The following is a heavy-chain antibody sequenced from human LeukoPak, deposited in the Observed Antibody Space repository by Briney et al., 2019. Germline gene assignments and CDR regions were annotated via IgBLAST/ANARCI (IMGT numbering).Heavy chain of an antibody. D-gene: IGHD6-19*01. CDR1: GFTFSSYG. CDR2: ISYDGSNK. J-gene: IGHJ3*02. Sequence: GGSLRLSCAASGFTFSSYGMHWVRQAPGKGLEWVAVISYDGSNKYYADSVKGRFTISRDNSKNTLYLQMNSLKAEDTAVYYCAKDIKVGYSSGWYYDAFDIWGQGTMVTVSS. V-gene: IGHV3-30*18. CDR3: AKDIKVGYSSGWYYDAFDI.